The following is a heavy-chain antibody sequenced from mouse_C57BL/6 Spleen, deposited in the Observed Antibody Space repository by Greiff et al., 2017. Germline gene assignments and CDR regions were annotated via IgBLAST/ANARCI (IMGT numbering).Heavy chain of an antibody. CDR2: INPNNGGT. V-gene: IGHV1-18*01. Sequence: EVKLMESGPELVKPGASVKIPCKASGYTFTDYNMDWVKQSHGKSLEWIGDINPNNGGTIYNQKFKGKATLTVDKSSSTAYMERRSLTSEDTAVYYCAREAYYSKGYFDVWGTGTTVTVSS. CDR1: GYTFTDYN. J-gene: IGHJ1*03. D-gene: IGHD2-5*01. CDR3: AREAYYSKGYFDV.